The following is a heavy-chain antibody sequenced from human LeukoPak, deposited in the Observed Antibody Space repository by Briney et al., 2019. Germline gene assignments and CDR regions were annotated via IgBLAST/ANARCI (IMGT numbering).Heavy chain of an antibody. V-gene: IGHV4-59*11. D-gene: IGHD6-13*01. J-gene: IGHJ6*02. CDR1: CGSLRSHH. CDR2: IYFRGST. CDR3: ARSLSTGPSAAGDAFYIYYGLDV. Sequence: PSETLSLTRNVSCGSLRSHHWRWIWEPPGEGPEWISYIYFRGSTNYNPSLTSRVTISVDASKNQFSLKLTSVTAADTAVYYCARSLSTGPSAAGDAFYIYYGLDVWGQGTTVTVSS.